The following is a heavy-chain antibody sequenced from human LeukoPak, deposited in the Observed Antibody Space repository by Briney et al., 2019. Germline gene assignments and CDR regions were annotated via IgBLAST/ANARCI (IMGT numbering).Heavy chain of an antibody. CDR1: GGSISSYY. D-gene: IGHD3-22*01. CDR2: IYYSGST. V-gene: IGHV4-59*01. Sequence: SETLSLTYTVSGGSISSYYWSWIRQPPGKGLEWIGYIYYSGSTNYNPSLKSRVTISVDTSKNQFSLKLSSVTAADTAVYYCALAPGAYYYDSSGYGAFDIWGQGTMVTVSS. CDR3: ALAPGAYYYDSSGYGAFDI. J-gene: IGHJ3*02.